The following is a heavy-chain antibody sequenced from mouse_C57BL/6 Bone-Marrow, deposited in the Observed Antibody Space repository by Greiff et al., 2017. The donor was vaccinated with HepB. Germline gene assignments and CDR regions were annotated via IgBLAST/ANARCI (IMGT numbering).Heavy chain of an antibody. J-gene: IGHJ3*01. CDR2: ISDGGSYT. V-gene: IGHV5-4*01. Sequence: EVKLVESGGGLVKPGGSLKLSCAASGFTFSSYAMSWVRQTPEKRLEWVATISDGGSYTYYPANVKGRFTISRDNAKNNLYLQMSHLKSEDTAMYYCARDRGRGFAYWGQGTLVTVSA. CDR1: GFTFSSYA. D-gene: IGHD3-3*01. CDR3: ARDRGRGFAY.